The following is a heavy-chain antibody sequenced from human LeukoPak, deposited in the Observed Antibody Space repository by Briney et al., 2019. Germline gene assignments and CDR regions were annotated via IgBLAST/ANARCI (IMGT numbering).Heavy chain of an antibody. CDR1: GFTFSSYS. V-gene: IGHV3-21*01. D-gene: IGHD6-13*01. CDR2: ISSSSSYI. Sequence: RGSLRLSCAASGFTFSSYSMNWVRQAPGKGLEWVSSISSSSSYIYYADSVRGRFTISRDNAKNSLYLQMNSLRAEDTAVYYCARDKVAAAGTGWFDPWGQGTLVTVSS. J-gene: IGHJ5*02. CDR3: ARDKVAAAGTGWFDP.